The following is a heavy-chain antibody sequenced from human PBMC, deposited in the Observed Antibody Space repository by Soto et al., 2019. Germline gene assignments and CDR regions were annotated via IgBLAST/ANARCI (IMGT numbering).Heavy chain of an antibody. CDR2: IGGTSGST. Sequence: EVQLLESGGGLVQPGGSLRLSCAASGFTFKNFAMGWVRQAPGKGLEWVSAIGGTSGSTYYADSVKGRFTISRDNAKDTLYLQLNSLRAEDTAVYYCAKRRGDGYFALWFRGTMVTVSS. CDR3: AKRRGDGYFAL. V-gene: IGHV3-23*01. D-gene: IGHD7-27*01. CDR1: GFTFKNFA. J-gene: IGHJ2*01.